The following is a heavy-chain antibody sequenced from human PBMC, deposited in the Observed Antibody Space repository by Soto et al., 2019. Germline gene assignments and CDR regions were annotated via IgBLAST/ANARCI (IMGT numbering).Heavy chain of an antibody. J-gene: IGHJ4*02. Sequence: QVQLQQSGPGLVKPSGTLSLTCTVPGSSISSTNWWTWVRQPPGKGLEWIGEIYHSGSTNYNASIKSRVTISVDKSKNKFSLKLNSVTDADTAVYYCARATSGWSGYHCDSWGKGTLVTVSS. CDR1: GSSISSTNW. V-gene: IGHV4-4*02. CDR2: IYHSGST. D-gene: IGHD6-19*01. CDR3: ARATSGWSGYHCDS.